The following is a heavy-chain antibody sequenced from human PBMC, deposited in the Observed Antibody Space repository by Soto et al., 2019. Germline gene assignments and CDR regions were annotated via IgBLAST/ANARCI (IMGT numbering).Heavy chain of an antibody. J-gene: IGHJ5*02. V-gene: IGHV1-8*01. D-gene: IGHD3-16*02. CDR2: MNPNSGNT. CDR1: GYTFTSYD. Sequence: ASVKVSCKASGYTFTSYDINWVRQATGQGLEWMGWMNPNSGNTGYAQKFQGRVTMTRNTSISTAYMELSSLRSEDTAAYYCARGVITFGGVIAINWFDPWGQGTLVTVSS. CDR3: ARGVITFGGVIAINWFDP.